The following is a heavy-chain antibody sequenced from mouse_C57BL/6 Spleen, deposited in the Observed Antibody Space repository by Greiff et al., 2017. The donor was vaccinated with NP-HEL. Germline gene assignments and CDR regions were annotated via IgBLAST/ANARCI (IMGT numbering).Heavy chain of an antibody. CDR2: INDDGSST. CDR3: ARDPYCYYPSWYFDV. CDR1: GYTFSDYY. J-gene: IGHJ1*03. Sequence: EVQGVESEGGLVQPGSSMKLSCTASGYTFSDYYMARVRQVPEKGLEWVANINDDGSSTYDLDSFKSRFTISRDNAKNIIYLQMSSLKSEDTATYYCARDPYCYYPSWYFDVWGTGTTVTFSS. D-gene: IGHD2-12*01. V-gene: IGHV5-16*01.